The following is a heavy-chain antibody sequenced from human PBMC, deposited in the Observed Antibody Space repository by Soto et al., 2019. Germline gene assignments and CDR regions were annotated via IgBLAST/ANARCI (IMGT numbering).Heavy chain of an antibody. CDR3: RAVADSGEGNYFDH. V-gene: IGHV3-73*01. J-gene: IGHJ4*02. D-gene: IGHD6-19*01. CDR2: IKTKSNTYAT. Sequence: GGSLRLSCAASGFTFSGSAMHWVRQASGEGLEKVGRIKTKSNTYATAYAASVKGKFTISRDDSRNTAYLQVNSLETDDTSTYYCRAVADSGEGNYFDHWGQGTLVTVSS. CDR1: GFTFSGSA.